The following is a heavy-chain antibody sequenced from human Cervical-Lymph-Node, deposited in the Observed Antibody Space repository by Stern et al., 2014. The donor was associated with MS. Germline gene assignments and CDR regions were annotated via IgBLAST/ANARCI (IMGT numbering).Heavy chain of an antibody. CDR3: ARDLVWFGELDWGAMDV. V-gene: IGHV3-30*04. CDR1: GFNFSSYA. D-gene: IGHD3-10*01. J-gene: IGHJ6*02. Sequence: MQLVEFGGGVVQPGRALRLSCAATGFNFSSYAMQWVRQAPGKGLEWLAVISYDGSKAYYTESVKGRFTVSRDNSKNTLFLQVSSLRPEDTAEYYCARDLVWFGELDWGAMDVWGHGTTVTVSS. CDR2: ISYDGSKA.